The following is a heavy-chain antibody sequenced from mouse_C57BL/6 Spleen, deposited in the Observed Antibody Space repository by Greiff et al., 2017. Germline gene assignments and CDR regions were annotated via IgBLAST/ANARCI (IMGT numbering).Heavy chain of an antibody. CDR1: GFTFSDYY. Sequence: EVMLVESEGGLVQPGSSMKLSCTASGFTFSDYYMAWVRQVPEKGLEWVANINYDGSSTYYLDSLKSRFIISRDNAKNILYLQMSSLKSEDTATYYCARDTTGVFADWGQGTLVTVAA. J-gene: IGHJ3*01. CDR3: ARDTTGVFAD. V-gene: IGHV5-16*01. D-gene: IGHD4-1*02. CDR2: INYDGSST.